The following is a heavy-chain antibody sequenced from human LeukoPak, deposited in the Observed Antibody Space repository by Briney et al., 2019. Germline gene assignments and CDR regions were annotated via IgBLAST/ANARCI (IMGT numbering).Heavy chain of an antibody. CDR2: ISTSSSYI. CDR1: GFTFSSYN. J-gene: IGHJ6*02. D-gene: IGHD2-15*01. CDR3: ARDCGGSCYSRQTYFSYYYYGMDV. Sequence: PGGSLRLSCAASGFTFSSYNMIWVRQAPGKGLEWVSSISTSSSYIYYADSVKGRFTISRDNAKNSLFLQVNSLSAEDTAVYYCARDCGGSCYSRQTYFSYYYYGMDVWGQGTTVTVSS. V-gene: IGHV3-21*01.